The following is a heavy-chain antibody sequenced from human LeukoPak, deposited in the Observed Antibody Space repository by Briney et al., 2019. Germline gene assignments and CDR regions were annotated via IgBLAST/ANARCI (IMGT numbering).Heavy chain of an antibody. D-gene: IGHD5-18*01. CDR2: ISAYNGNT. CDR1: GYTFTSYG. CDR3: AKAWFTVGYSYGYYDY. V-gene: IGHV1-18*01. J-gene: IGHJ4*02. Sequence: ASVKVSCKASGYTFTSYGISWVRQAPGQGLEWMGWISAYNGNTNYAQKLQGRVTMTTDTSTSTAYMELRSLRSDDTAVYYCAKAWFTVGYSYGYYDYWGQGTLVTVSS.